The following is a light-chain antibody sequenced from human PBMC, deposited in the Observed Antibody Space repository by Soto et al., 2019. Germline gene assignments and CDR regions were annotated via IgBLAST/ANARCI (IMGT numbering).Light chain of an antibody. Sequence: QSVLTQPPSVSGAPGQRVTISCTGSSSNIGAGYTIHWHQHLPGRAPKLLVYGGNNRPSGVPDRFCGSESGTSASLTITGLQAEDEAHYYCQSYDTRLSAVVFGGGTKLTVL. J-gene: IGLJ2*01. CDR1: SSNIGAGYT. CDR2: GGN. V-gene: IGLV1-40*01. CDR3: QSYDTRLSAVV.